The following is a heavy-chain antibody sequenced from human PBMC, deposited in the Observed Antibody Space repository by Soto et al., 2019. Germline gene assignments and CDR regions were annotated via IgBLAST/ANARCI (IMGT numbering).Heavy chain of an antibody. Sequence: EVQLVESGGGLVQPGGSLRLSCAASGFTFSSYSMNWVRQAPGKGLEWVSYISSSSSTIYYADSVKGRFTISRDNAKNSLYLQMNSLRDEDTAVYYCARDSLSYYYDSSGYYPPPSYYYYGMDVWGQGTTVTVSS. CDR3: ARDSLSYYYDSSGYYPPPSYYYYGMDV. V-gene: IGHV3-48*02. J-gene: IGHJ6*02. D-gene: IGHD3-22*01. CDR1: GFTFSSYS. CDR2: ISSSSSTI.